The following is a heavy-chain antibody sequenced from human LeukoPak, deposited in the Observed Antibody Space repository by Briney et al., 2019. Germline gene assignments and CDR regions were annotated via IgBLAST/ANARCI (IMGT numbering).Heavy chain of an antibody. CDR2: IYYSGST. V-gene: IGHV4-59*08. Sequence: PSETLSLTCTVSGDSISSYYWSWIRQPPGKGLEWIGYIYYSGSTNYNPSLKSRVTISVDTSKNQFSLKLSSVTAADTAVYYCARLHSSGWYGDYWGQGTLVTVSS. D-gene: IGHD6-19*01. CDR1: GDSISSYY. J-gene: IGHJ4*02. CDR3: ARLHSSGWYGDY.